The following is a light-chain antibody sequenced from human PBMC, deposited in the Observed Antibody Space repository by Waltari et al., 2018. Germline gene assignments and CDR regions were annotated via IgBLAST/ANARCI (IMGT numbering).Light chain of an antibody. CDR1: QSLLYSDGKTY. J-gene: IGKJ4*01. CDR2: EFS. V-gene: IGKV2-29*02. CDR3: MQAIHLPLT. Sequence: DVVMTQTPFSLSVTPGQPASISCKSSQSLLYSDGKTYLYWYLQKPGQSPHLLIYEFSSRVSGVPDRFSGSGSGTDFTLKISRVEAEDVGVYYCMQAIHLPLTFGGGTKVEIK.